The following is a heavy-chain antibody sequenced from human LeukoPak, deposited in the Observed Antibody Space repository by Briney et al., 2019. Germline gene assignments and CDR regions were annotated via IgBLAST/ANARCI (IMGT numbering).Heavy chain of an antibody. Sequence: PSETLSLTCTVSGGSISSYYWSWIRQPAGKGLEWIGRIYTSGSTNYNPSLKSRVTMSVDTSKNQFSLKLSSVTAADTAVYYCARDKYYYGSGSYVHFDYWGRGTLVTVSS. CDR3: ARDKYYYGSGSYVHFDY. D-gene: IGHD3-10*01. CDR2: IYTSGST. V-gene: IGHV4-4*07. J-gene: IGHJ4*02. CDR1: GGSISSYY.